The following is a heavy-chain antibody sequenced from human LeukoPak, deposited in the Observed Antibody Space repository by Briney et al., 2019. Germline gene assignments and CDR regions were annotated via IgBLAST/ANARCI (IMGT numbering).Heavy chain of an antibody. CDR2: ITASSTAI. Sequence: GGSLRLSCAASGFTFNTYTMNWVRQAPGKGLEWVSSITASSTAIYSADSVKGRFTISRDNAKNSLYLQMNSLRAEDTAVYYCARDFRFLEDYWGQGTLVTVSS. V-gene: IGHV3-21*06. J-gene: IGHJ4*02. CDR1: GFTFNTYT. D-gene: IGHD3-3*01. CDR3: ARDFRFLEDY.